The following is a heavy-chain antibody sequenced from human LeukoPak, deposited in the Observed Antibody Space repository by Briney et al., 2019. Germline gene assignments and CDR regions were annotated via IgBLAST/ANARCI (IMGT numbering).Heavy chain of an antibody. V-gene: IGHV1-18*01. Sequence: RASVKVSCKASGYTFTSYGISWVRQAPGQGLKWMGWISAYNGNTNYAQKLQGRVTMTTDTSTSTAYMELRSLRSDDTAVYYCARNTGIAAAGATDVWGQGTTVTVSS. CDR1: GYTFTSYG. CDR3: ARNTGIAAAGATDV. D-gene: IGHD6-13*01. J-gene: IGHJ6*02. CDR2: ISAYNGNT.